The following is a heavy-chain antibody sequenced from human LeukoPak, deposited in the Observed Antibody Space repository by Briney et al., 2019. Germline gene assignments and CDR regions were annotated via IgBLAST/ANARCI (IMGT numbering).Heavy chain of an antibody. J-gene: IGHJ6*03. CDR2: IYYSGST. CDR1: GGSISSSSYY. V-gene: IGHV4-39*07. Sequence: TSETLSLTCTVSGGSISSSSYYWGWIRQPPGKGLEWIGSIYYSGSTYYNPSLKSRVTISVDTSKNQFSLKLSSVTAADTAVYYCARDLTMVRGGTFMDVWGKGTTVTVSS. D-gene: IGHD3-10*01. CDR3: ARDLTMVRGGTFMDV.